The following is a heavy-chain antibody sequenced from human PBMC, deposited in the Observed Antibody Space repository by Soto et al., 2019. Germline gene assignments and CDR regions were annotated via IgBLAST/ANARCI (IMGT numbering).Heavy chain of an antibody. CDR1: EFTFSSYA. V-gene: IGHV3-23*01. Sequence: GGSLRLSCAASEFTFSSYAMSWVRQAPGKGLEWVSVISGSGGSTYYADSVKGRFTISRDNSKNTLYLQMNSLRAEDTAVYYCAKYPGAGGYDLSYYYYYYMDVWGKGTTVTVSS. J-gene: IGHJ6*03. CDR2: ISGSGGST. CDR3: AKYPGAGGYDLSYYYYYYMDV. D-gene: IGHD5-12*01.